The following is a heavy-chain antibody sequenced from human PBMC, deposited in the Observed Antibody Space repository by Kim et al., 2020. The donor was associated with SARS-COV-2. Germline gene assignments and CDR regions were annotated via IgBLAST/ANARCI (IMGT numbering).Heavy chain of an antibody. D-gene: IGHD4-17*01. CDR2: IYSGGSST. J-gene: IGHJ6*02. Sequence: GGSLRLSCAASGFTFSSHAMSWVRQAPGKGLEWVSVIYSGGSSTYYADSVKGRFTISRDNSKNTLYLQMNSLRAEDTAVYYCAKDAVSYYGMDVWGQGSTVTVSS. V-gene: IGHV3-23*03. CDR3: AKDAVSYYGMDV. CDR1: GFTFSSHA.